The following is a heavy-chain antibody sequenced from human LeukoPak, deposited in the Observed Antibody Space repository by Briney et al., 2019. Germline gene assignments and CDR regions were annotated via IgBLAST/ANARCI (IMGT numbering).Heavy chain of an antibody. J-gene: IGHJ5*02. CDR2: INPNSGGT. D-gene: IGHD6-19*01. V-gene: IGHV1-2*02. CDR1: GYTFTGYY. Sequence: GESLKISCKGSGYTFTGYYMHFVRQAPGQGLEWMGWINPNSGGTNYAQKFQGRVTMTRDTSISTAYMELSRLRSDDTAVYYCARARPHSTGWFRLVGLFDPWGQGTLVTVSS. CDR3: ARARPHSTGWFRLVGLFDP.